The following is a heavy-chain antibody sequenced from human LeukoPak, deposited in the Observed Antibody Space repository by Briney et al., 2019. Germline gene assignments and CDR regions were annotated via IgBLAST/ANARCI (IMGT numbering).Heavy chain of an antibody. D-gene: IGHD2-8*01. CDR3: ARGTSFGLMNSDN. CDR1: GGSISINNFR. V-gene: IGHV4-39*07. Sequence: QPSETLSLTCSISGGSISINNFRWGWIRQSPGKAMEWVGSVYYSGSTYYNPSLTRRLTMSVDTSKNQFSLKLTSLTAADTAVYYCARGTSFGLMNSDNWGQGTLVIVSS. CDR2: VYYSGST. J-gene: IGHJ4*02.